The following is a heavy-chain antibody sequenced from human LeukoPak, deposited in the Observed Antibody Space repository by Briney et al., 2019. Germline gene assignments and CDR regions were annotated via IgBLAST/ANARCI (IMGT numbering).Heavy chain of an antibody. V-gene: IGHV4-38-2*02. CDR3: ARYPGQKNWFDP. Sequence: PSETLSLTCTVSGYSISSGYYWGWIRQPPGRGLEWIGSIYHSGSTYYNPSLKSRVTISVDTSKNQFSLKLSSVTAADTAVYYCARYPGQKNWFDPWGQGTLVTVSS. CDR1: GYSISSGYY. CDR2: IYHSGST. J-gene: IGHJ5*02.